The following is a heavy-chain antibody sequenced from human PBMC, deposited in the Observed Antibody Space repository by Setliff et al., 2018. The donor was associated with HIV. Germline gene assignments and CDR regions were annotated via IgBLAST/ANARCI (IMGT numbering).Heavy chain of an antibody. CDR1: GGSISSHY. CDR2: IYYSGST. D-gene: IGHD2-8*02. CDR3: ARGGGYWFYNYGIDV. Sequence: SETLSLTCTVSGGSISSHYWSWIRQPPGKGLEWIGSIYYSGSTNYNPSLKSRVTISVDTSKNQFSLKLSSVTAADTAVYYCARGGGYWFYNYGIDVWGQGTTVTVSS. J-gene: IGHJ6*02. V-gene: IGHV4-59*11.